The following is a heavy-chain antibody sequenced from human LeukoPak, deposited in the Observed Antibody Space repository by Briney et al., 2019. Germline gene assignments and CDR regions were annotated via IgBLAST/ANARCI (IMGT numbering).Heavy chain of an antibody. V-gene: IGHV1-18*01. CDR1: GYTFTSYG. CDR2: ISAYNGNT. D-gene: IGHD3-10*01. CDR3: ARANYYGSGSLVYYFDY. J-gene: IGHJ4*02. Sequence: PMASVKVSCKASGYTFTSYGISWVRQAPGQGLEWMGWISAYNGNTNYAQKLQGRVTMTTDTSTSTAYMELRSLRSDDTAVYYCARANYYGSGSLVYYFDYWGQGTLVTVSS.